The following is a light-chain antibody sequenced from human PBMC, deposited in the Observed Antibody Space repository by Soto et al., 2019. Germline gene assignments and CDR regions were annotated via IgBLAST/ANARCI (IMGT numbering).Light chain of an antibody. J-gene: IGKJ1*01. V-gene: IGKV1-5*01. CDR1: QSISSC. CDR2: DAS. Sequence: DIEMTQSPSTLSSSVGERVTITCRASQSISSCLAWYQQKPGKAPKLLIYDASSWESGVPSRFSGSGSGTEFTLTISSLQPDDFATYYCQQYNSYSKTFGQGTKVDIK. CDR3: QQYNSYSKT.